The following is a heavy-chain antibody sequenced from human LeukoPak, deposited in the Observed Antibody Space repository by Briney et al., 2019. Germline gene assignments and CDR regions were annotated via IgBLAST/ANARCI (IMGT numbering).Heavy chain of an antibody. Sequence: PGGSLRLSCAASGFTFDDYAMHWVRQAPGKGLEWVSGISWNSGSIGYADSVKGRFTISRDNAKNSLYLQMNSLRAEDTALYYCAKDNYYDSTGGTSLFDYWGQGTLVTASS. J-gene: IGHJ4*02. CDR3: AKDNYYDSTGGTSLFDY. D-gene: IGHD3-22*01. CDR2: ISWNSGSI. V-gene: IGHV3-9*01. CDR1: GFTFDDYA.